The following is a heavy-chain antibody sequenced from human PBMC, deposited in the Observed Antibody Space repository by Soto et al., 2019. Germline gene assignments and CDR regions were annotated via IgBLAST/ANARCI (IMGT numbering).Heavy chain of an antibody. Sequence: ASVKVSCKASGYPFTRYAMHWVRQAPGQRLEWMGWINVGNGNPKYSQRFQGRVTITRDTSASTAYMELSSLTSEDTVVYYCAREDPRGSGWYHWFDPWGQGTLVTVSS. CDR3: AREDPRGSGWYHWFDP. CDR1: GYPFTRYA. J-gene: IGHJ5*02. CDR2: INVGNGNP. D-gene: IGHD6-19*01. V-gene: IGHV1-3*01.